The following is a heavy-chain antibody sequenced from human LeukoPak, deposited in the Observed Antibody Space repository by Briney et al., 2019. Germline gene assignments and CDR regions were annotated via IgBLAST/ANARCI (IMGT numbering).Heavy chain of an antibody. D-gene: IGHD6-19*01. J-gene: IGHJ3*02. Sequence: GGSLRLSCAASGFTFSSYWMHWVRQAPGKGLVWVSRINSDGSSTSYADSVKGRFTISRDNAKNTLYLQMNSLRAEDTAVYYFARRLGTTGWYQAFDIWGQGKMVTVSS. CDR2: INSDGSST. CDR1: GFTFSSYW. CDR3: ARRLGTTGWYQAFDI. V-gene: IGHV3-74*01.